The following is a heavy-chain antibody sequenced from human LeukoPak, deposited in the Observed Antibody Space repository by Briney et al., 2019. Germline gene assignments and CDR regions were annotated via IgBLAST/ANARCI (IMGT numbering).Heavy chain of an antibody. J-gene: IGHJ4*02. V-gene: IGHV4-59*01. D-gene: IGHD2-8*01. Sequence: PSETLSLTCTVSGGSISTYYWSWIRQPPGKGLEWIGYIYNSGSTHYNPSLKSRVTISVDTSKNQFSLRLSSVTAADTAVYYCATEYCTTTTCRFDFWGRGTLVTVSS. CDR2: IYNSGST. CDR3: ATEYCTTTTCRFDF. CDR1: GGSISTYY.